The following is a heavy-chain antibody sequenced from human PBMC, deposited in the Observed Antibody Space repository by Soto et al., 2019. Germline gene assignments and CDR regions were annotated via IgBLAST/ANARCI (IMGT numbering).Heavy chain of an antibody. Sequence: PGESLKISCKGSGYSFTSYWISWVRQMPGKGLEWMGRIDPSDSYTNYSPSFQGHVTISADKSISTAYLQWSSLKASDTAMYYCARQEDVVVAASDYWGQGTLVTAPQ. CDR3: ARQEDVVVAASDY. CDR1: GYSFTSYW. V-gene: IGHV5-10-1*01. D-gene: IGHD2-15*01. J-gene: IGHJ4*02. CDR2: IDPSDSYT.